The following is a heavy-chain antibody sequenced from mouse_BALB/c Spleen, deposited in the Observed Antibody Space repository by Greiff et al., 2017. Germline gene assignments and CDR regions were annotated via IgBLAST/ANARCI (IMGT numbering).Heavy chain of an antibody. J-gene: IGHJ3*01. CDR3: TRDKAPAY. V-gene: IGHV5-6-4*01. Sequence: DVHLVESGGGLVKPGGSLKLSCAASGFTFSSYTMSWVRQTPEKRLEWVATISSGGSYTYYPDSVKGRFTISRDNAKNTLYLQMSSLKSEDTAMYYCTRDKAPAYWGQGTLVTVSA. CDR2: ISSGGSYT. CDR1: GFTFSSYT.